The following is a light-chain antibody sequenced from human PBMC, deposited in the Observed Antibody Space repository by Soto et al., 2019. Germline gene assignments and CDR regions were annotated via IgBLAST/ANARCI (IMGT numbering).Light chain of an antibody. J-gene: IGKJ1*01. CDR1: QSISNY. Sequence: DIQMTQSPSSLSASVGDRVTITCRASQSISNYLNWYQQKPGKAPKLLIYGASSLQSGVPSRFSGSGSGTDFTLTISSLQPEDFAVYYCQHYNNWPPGTFGQGTKVDIK. CDR3: QHYNNWPPGT. CDR2: GAS. V-gene: IGKV1-39*01.